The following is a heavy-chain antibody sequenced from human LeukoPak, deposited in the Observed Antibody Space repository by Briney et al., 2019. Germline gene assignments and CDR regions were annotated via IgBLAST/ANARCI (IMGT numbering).Heavy chain of an antibody. Sequence: PGGSLRLSCAASGFTFSSYSMNWVRQAPGKGLEWVSYISSSSTIYYADSVKGRFTISRDNGKNSLSLQMNSLRAEDTAVYYCARDRGGRVVVTATYFDSWGQGTLVTVSS. CDR2: ISSSSTI. J-gene: IGHJ4*02. D-gene: IGHD2-21*02. V-gene: IGHV3-48*04. CDR3: ARDRGGRVVVTATYFDS. CDR1: GFTFSSYS.